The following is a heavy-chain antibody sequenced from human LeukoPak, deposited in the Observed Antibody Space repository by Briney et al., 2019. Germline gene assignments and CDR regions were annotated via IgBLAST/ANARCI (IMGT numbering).Heavy chain of an antibody. D-gene: IGHD2-2*03. J-gene: IGHJ6*03. Sequence: PSETLSLTCTVSGGSISSSSYYWGWIRQPPGKGLEWIGSIYYSGSTYYNPSLESRVTISVETSNNHFPRKLSSETAAETAVYCCARRSGYCSSTSCRIRGGSYYYYMDVWGKGTTATVSS. CDR3: ARRSGYCSSTSCRIRGGSYYYYMDV. V-gene: IGHV4-39*01. CDR1: GGSISSSSYY. CDR2: IYYSGST.